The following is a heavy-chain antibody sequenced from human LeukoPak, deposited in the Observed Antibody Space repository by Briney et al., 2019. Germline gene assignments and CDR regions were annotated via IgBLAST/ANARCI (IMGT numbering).Heavy chain of an antibody. D-gene: IGHD2-15*01. Sequence: GGSLRLSCAASGFTFSNFGMHWVRQAPGKGLEWVAVTSSDGNIKYYADSVKGRFTISRDNSKNTLYLQMNSLRGEDTAVYYCARGYCTGGSCPGFDSWGQGTLVTVSS. CDR1: GFTFSNFG. J-gene: IGHJ4*02. V-gene: IGHV3-30*03. CDR2: TSSDGNIK. CDR3: ARGYCTGGSCPGFDS.